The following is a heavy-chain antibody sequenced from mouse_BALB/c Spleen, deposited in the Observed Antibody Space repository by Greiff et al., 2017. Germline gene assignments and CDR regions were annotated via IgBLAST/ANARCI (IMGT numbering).Heavy chain of an antibody. CDR1: GYTFSSYW. CDR3: ARRGIYYYAMDY. CDR2: ILPGSGST. V-gene: IGHV1-9*01. Sequence: VQLQQSGAELVRPGTSVKVSCKATGYTFSSYWIEWVKQRPGHGLEWIGEILPGSGSTNYNEKFKGKATFTADTSSNTAYMQLSSLTSEDSAVYYCARRGIYYYAMDYWGQGTSVTVSS. J-gene: IGHJ4*01.